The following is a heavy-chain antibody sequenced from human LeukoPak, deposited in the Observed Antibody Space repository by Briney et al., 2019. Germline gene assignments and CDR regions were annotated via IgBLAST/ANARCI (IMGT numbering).Heavy chain of an antibody. V-gene: IGHV3-30*02. D-gene: IGHD5-18*01. CDR2: LRRDGSDK. Sequence: PGGSLGLSCAASGFTFSNYGMHWVRQAPGKGLEWVAFLRRDGSDKYHADSVKGRFTISRDNSKNTVYLQMNSLRPEDTAVYYCAKDHSQNFDYWGQGTLVTVSS. CDR3: AKDHSQNFDY. J-gene: IGHJ4*02. CDR1: GFTFSNYG.